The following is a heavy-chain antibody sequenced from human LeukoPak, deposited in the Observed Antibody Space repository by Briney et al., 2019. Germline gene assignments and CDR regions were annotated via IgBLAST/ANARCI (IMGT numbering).Heavy chain of an antibody. CDR2: INHSGST. J-gene: IGHJ4*02. Sequence: SETLSLTCAVYGGSFSGYYWSWIRQPPGKGLEWIGEINHSGSTNYNPSLKSRVTISVDTSKNQFSLKLSSVTAADTAVYYCARGMIGISTFRFDYRGQGTLVTVSS. V-gene: IGHV4-34*01. CDR3: ARGMIGISTFRFDY. CDR1: GGSFSGYY. D-gene: IGHD3-16*01.